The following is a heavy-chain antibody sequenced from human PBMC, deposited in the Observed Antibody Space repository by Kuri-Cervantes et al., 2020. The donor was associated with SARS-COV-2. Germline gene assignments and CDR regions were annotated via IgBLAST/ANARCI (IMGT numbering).Heavy chain of an antibody. V-gene: IGHV3-21*03. Sequence: GESLKISCGASGFTFSAYTMNWVRQAPGKALEWISSISGSRSYIYYADSVRGRFTISRDNAKNSLFLQVNSLKTEDTAVYYCTTDPTLADTDYYYYYMDVWGKGTTVTVSS. D-gene: IGHD5-18*01. J-gene: IGHJ6*03. CDR1: GFTFSAYT. CDR3: TTDPTLADTDYYYYYMDV. CDR2: ISGSRSYI.